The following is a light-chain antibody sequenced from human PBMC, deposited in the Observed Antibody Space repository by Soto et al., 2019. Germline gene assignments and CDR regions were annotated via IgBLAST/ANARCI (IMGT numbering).Light chain of an antibody. V-gene: IGKV1-5*01. CDR3: QQYHRYST. Sequence: DIQMTQSPATLSGSVGDRVTITCRASQTSSSWLAWYQQKPGKAPKLLIYDVSTLDSGVPSRFSGSASGTEFTLTISSLESDDFATYYCQQYHRYSTFGQGTKVDIK. CDR2: DVS. J-gene: IGKJ1*01. CDR1: QTSSSW.